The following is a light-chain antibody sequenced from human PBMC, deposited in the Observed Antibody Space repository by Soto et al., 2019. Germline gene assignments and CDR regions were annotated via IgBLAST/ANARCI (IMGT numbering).Light chain of an antibody. CDR1: QSISSH. Sequence: EIVLTQSPATLSLSPGERATLSCRASQSISSHLAWYQQKPGQAPRLLMYDASNMATGIPARFSGSGSGTDFTLTIISLEPEDFAVYYCQQRTTWPLTFGGGTMVEIK. J-gene: IGKJ4*01. CDR3: QQRTTWPLT. V-gene: IGKV3-11*01. CDR2: DAS.